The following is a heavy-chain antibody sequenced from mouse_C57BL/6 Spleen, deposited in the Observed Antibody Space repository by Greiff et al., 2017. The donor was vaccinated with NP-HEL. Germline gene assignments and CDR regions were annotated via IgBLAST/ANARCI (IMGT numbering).Heavy chain of an antibody. CDR3: ARKANYYGSSRDAMDY. CDR1: GFSLTSYG. Sequence: QVQLQQSGPGLVQPSQSLSITCTVSGFSLTSYGVHWVRQSPGKGLEWLGVIWSGGSTDYNAAFISRLSISKDNSKSQVFFKMNSLQADDTAIYYCARKANYYGSSRDAMDYWGQGTSVTVSS. CDR2: IWSGGST. V-gene: IGHV2-2*01. D-gene: IGHD1-1*01. J-gene: IGHJ4*01.